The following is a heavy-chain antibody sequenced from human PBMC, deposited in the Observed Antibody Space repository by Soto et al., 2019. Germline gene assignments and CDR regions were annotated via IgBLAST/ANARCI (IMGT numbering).Heavy chain of an antibody. CDR3: ARHVNLPLAGTGFDS. J-gene: IGHJ4*02. V-gene: IGHV4-4*02. Sequence: SETLSLTCAVSGDSISSRYWWSWGRQSAGKGLEWIGEIYHSGSTNYNPSLKSRVTISVDKSKNQFSLNLSSVTAADTAVYYCARHVNLPLAGTGFDSWGRGTLVTVS. D-gene: IGHD6-19*01. CDR1: GDSISSRYW. CDR2: IYHSGST.